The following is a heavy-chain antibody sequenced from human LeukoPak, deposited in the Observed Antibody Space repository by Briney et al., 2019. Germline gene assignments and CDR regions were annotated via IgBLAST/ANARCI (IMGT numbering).Heavy chain of an antibody. Sequence: SEPLSLTCTVSGYSISSGYYWGWIRQPPGKGLEWIGLIYHSGSIYYNPSLKSRDTMSVDTSKNQSSLKLSSVTAADTAVYYCERGRARFKVPAEGPYYFDYWGQGTLVTVSS. CDR2: IYHSGSI. J-gene: IGHJ4*02. V-gene: IGHV4-38-2*02. CDR1: GYSISSGYY. CDR3: ERGRARFKVPAEGPYYFDY. D-gene: IGHD2-2*01.